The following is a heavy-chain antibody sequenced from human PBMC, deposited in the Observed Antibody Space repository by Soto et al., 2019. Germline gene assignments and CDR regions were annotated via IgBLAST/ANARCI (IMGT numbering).Heavy chain of an antibody. CDR1: GDSMTSSSYY. V-gene: IGHV4-39*01. CDR3: ARHTRNQFDP. Sequence: SETLSLTCTVSGDSMTSSSYYWGWIRQPPGKGLEWIGSIYYSERASYNSGSTYYSPSLKSRVTISGDTSKSQFSLRLSSVTAADTAVYYCARHTRNQFDPWGQGTLVTVSS. CDR2: IYYSERASYNSGST. J-gene: IGHJ5*02.